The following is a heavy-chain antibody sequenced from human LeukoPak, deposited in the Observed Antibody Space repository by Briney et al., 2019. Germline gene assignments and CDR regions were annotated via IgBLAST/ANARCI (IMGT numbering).Heavy chain of an antibody. D-gene: IGHD6-25*01. CDR2: IYYSGST. Sequence: SETLSLTCTVSGGSISSYYWSWIRQPPGKGPEWIGYIYYSGSTNYNPSLKSRVTISVDTSKNQFSLKLSSVTAADTAVYYCAREAAAGWRPYYFDYWGQGTLVTVSS. CDR1: GGSISSYY. CDR3: AREAAAGWRPYYFDY. V-gene: IGHV4-59*01. J-gene: IGHJ4*02.